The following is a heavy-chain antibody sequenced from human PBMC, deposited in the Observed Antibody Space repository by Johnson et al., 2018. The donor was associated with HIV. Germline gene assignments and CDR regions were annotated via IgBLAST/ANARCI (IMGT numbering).Heavy chain of an antibody. CDR1: AFTFSSYA. CDR2: IHYDGNNK. Sequence: QMQLVESGGGVVQPGGSLRLSYAASAFTFSSYAIHWVRQAPGKGLEWVAFIHYDGNNKYYADSVKGRFTISRDNSKNTLYLQVNSLRAEDTAVYYCAKAPGTGGWGASDIWGRGTMVTVSS. CDR3: AKAPGTGGWGASDI. V-gene: IGHV3-30*02. D-gene: IGHD1-14*01. J-gene: IGHJ3*02.